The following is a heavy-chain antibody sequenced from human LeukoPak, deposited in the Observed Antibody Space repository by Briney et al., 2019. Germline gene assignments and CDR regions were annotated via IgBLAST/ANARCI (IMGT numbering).Heavy chain of an antibody. Sequence: PGGSLRLSCAASGFTFSSYSMNWVRQAPGKGLEWVSSISSSSSYIYYADSVKGRFTISRDNAKNSLYLQMNSLRAEDTAVYYCARVDPYYDSSGPNDYWGQGTLVTVSS. D-gene: IGHD3-22*01. V-gene: IGHV3-21*01. CDR2: ISSSSSYI. CDR1: GFTFSSYS. CDR3: ARVDPYYDSSGPNDY. J-gene: IGHJ4*02.